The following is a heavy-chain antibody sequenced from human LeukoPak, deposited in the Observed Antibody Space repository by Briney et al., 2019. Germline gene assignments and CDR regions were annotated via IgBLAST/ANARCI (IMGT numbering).Heavy chain of an antibody. V-gene: IGHV3-21*01. J-gene: IGHJ4*02. Sequence: GGSLRLSCAASGFPFNTYRMNWVRQAPGKGLEWVSPISSSTSHIYYADSVKGRFTISRDNDNKSLYLQMNSLRAEDTAVYFCARDVKYCSGGTCYSPFDHWGQGTLATVSS. CDR3: ARDVKYCSGGTCYSPFDH. CDR1: GFPFNTYR. CDR2: ISSSTSHI. D-gene: IGHD2-15*01.